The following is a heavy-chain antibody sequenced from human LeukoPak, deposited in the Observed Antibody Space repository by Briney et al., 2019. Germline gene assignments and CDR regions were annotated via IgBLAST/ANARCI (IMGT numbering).Heavy chain of an antibody. D-gene: IGHD3-22*01. J-gene: IGHJ4*02. CDR3: ASPSDYYDTPLDY. V-gene: IGHV4-39*01. Sequence: SETLSLTCTVSGGSISSSSYYWGWIRQPPGKGLEWIGSIYYSGSTYYNPSLKSRVTISVDTSKNQFSLKLSSVTAADTAVYYCASPSDYYDTPLDYWSQGTLVTVSS. CDR2: IYYSGST. CDR1: GGSISSSSYY.